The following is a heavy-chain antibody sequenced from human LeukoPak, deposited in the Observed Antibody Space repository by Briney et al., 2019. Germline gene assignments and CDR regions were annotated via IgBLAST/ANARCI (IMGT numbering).Heavy chain of an antibody. Sequence: GASVKVSCKASGYPFTGYYMHWVRQAPGQGLEWMGWINPNSGGTNYAQKFQGRVTMTRDTSISTAYMELSRLRSDDTAVYYCARDGEYGSGSYSTDYFDYWGQGTLVTVSS. J-gene: IGHJ4*02. CDR3: ARDGEYGSGSYSTDYFDY. D-gene: IGHD3-10*01. CDR2: INPNSGGT. CDR1: GYPFTGYY. V-gene: IGHV1-2*02.